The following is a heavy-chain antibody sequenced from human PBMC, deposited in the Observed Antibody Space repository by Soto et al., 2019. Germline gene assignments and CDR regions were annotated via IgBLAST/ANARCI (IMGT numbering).Heavy chain of an antibody. CDR3: ARGINYGDYSRWFDP. J-gene: IGHJ5*02. V-gene: IGHV1-8*01. CDR1: GYTFTSYD. D-gene: IGHD4-17*01. Sequence: ASVKVSCKASGYTFTSYDINWVRQATGQGIEYLGWMNPNSGNTGYVKKFQGRVTMTRDTSMSTAYMDLSSLRSEDTAVYYCARGINYGDYSRWFDPWGPGTLVTVSS. CDR2: MNPNSGNT.